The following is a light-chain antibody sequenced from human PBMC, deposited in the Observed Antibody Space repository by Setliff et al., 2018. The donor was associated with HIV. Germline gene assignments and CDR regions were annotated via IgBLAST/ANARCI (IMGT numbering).Light chain of an antibody. V-gene: IGKV4-1*01. J-gene: IGKJ3*01. CDR3: QQFSITPFT. CDR1: QSVLYSSNNRNY. CDR2: WAS. Sequence: DTVMTQSPDSLAVSLGERATINCKSSQSVLYSSNNRNYLAWYQQKPGQPPKLLIYWASTRESGVPDRFSGSGSGTDFTLTISSLQAEDVAVYYCQQFSITPFTFGPGTKVDIK.